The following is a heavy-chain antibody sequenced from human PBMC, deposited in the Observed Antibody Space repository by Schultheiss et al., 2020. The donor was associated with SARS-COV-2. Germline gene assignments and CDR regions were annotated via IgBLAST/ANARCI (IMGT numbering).Heavy chain of an antibody. D-gene: IGHD6-13*01. J-gene: IGHJ4*02. Sequence: GGSLRLSCAASGFTFSSSWMHWVCQAPGKGLEWVSAISGSGGSTYYADSVKGRFTISRDNSKNTLYLQMNSLRVEDTAVYYCAKDPIQQLARIYFDSWGQGTLVTVSS. CDR2: ISGSGGST. V-gene: IGHV3-23*01. CDR1: GFTFSSSW. CDR3: AKDPIQQLARIYFDS.